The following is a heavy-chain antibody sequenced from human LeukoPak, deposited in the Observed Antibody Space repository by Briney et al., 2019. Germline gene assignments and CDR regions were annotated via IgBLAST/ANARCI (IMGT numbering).Heavy chain of an antibody. J-gene: IGHJ4*02. V-gene: IGHV3-30*03. D-gene: IGHD2-21*02. CDR2: ISYDGSNK. CDR1: GFTFSSYG. CDR3: ARAYCGGDCYPFDY. Sequence: PGGSLRLSCAASGFTFSSYGMHWVRQAPGKGLEWVAVISYDGSNKYYADSVKGRFTISRDNSKNTLYLQMNSLRAEDTAVYYCARAYCGGDCYPFDYWGQGTLVTVSS.